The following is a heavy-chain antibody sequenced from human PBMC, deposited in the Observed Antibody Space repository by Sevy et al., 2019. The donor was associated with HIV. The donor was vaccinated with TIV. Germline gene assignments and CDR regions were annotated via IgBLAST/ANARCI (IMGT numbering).Heavy chain of an antibody. V-gene: IGHV3-7*03. Sequence: GGSLRLSCVASGFTVSNYWMNWVRQAPGMGLEWVAKKKEDGKETYYVDSVKGRFTISRDNAKNSLYLQMTSLRAEDTAVYYCARDKNSAMVTPFDFWGQGTLVTVSS. CDR1: GFTVSNYW. D-gene: IGHD5-18*01. CDR2: KKEDGKET. J-gene: IGHJ4*02. CDR3: ARDKNSAMVTPFDF.